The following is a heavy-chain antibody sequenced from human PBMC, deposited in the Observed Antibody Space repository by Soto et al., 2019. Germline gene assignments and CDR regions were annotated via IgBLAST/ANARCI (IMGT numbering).Heavy chain of an antibody. Sequence: ASVKVSCKASGGTFSSYAISWVRQAPGQGLEWMGGIIPIFGTANYAQKFQGRVTITADESTSTAYMELSNLRSEDTAVYYCARVSTIFGVAYYYYYGMDVWGQGTTVTVSS. D-gene: IGHD3-3*01. CDR3: ARVSTIFGVAYYYYYGMDV. CDR2: IIPIFGTA. J-gene: IGHJ6*02. V-gene: IGHV1-69*13. CDR1: GGTFSSYA.